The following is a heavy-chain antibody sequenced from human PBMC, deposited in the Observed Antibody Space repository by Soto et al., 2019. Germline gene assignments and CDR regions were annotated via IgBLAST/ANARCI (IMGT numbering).Heavy chain of an antibody. Sequence: ASVKVSCKASGYTFTGYYMRWVRQAPGQGLEWMGWINPNSGGTNYAQKFQGRVTMTRDTSISTAYMELSRLRSDDTAVYYCAREAGGDCSGGSCYLNWFDPWGQGTLVTVSS. CDR1: GYTFTGYY. D-gene: IGHD2-15*01. V-gene: IGHV1-2*02. CDR2: INPNSGGT. J-gene: IGHJ5*02. CDR3: AREAGGDCSGGSCYLNWFDP.